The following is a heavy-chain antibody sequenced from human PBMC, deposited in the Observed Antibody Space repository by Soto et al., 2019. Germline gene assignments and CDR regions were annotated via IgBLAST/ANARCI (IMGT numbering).Heavy chain of an antibody. Sequence: QVQLQESGPGLVKPSGTLSLTCAVSGGSISSSNWWSWVRQPPGKGLEWIGEIYHSGSTNYNPSLKSRVTISVDKSKNQFSVKLSPGTAAGTAVYYCARVSGSYYYGKDVWGQATTVTVSS. D-gene: IGHD1-26*01. CDR3: ARVSGSYYYGKDV. CDR2: IYHSGST. V-gene: IGHV4-4*02. J-gene: IGHJ6*02. CDR1: GGSISSSNW.